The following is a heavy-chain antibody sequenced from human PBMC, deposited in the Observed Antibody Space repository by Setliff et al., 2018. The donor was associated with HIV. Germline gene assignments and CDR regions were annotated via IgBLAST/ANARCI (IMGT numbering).Heavy chain of an antibody. CDR3: ARRIYGNNPYFDY. D-gene: IGHD4-17*01. Sequence: HGESLKISCEGSGYSFSRYWIGWVRQMPGKGLEWMGVIYPGDSSSKYSPSLKSRVTISVDTSQNQFSLKLSSVTAADTAIYYCARRIYGNNPYFDYWSQGTLVTVSS. CDR2: IYPGDSSS. J-gene: IGHJ4*02. V-gene: IGHV5-51*01. CDR1: GYSFSRYW.